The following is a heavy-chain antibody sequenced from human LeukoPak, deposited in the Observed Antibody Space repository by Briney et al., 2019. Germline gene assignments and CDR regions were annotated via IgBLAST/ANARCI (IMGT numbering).Heavy chain of an antibody. V-gene: IGHV3-23*01. CDR2: ISGSGGST. D-gene: IGHD3-22*01. Sequence: PGGSLRLSCAASGFTFSSYAMSWVRQAPGKGLEWVSAISGSGGSTYYTDSVKGRFTISRDNSKNTLYLQMNSLRAEDTAVYYCAKSSYDSSGYYFDYFDYWGQGTLVTVSS. CDR3: AKSSYDSSGYYFDYFDY. CDR1: GFTFSSYA. J-gene: IGHJ4*02.